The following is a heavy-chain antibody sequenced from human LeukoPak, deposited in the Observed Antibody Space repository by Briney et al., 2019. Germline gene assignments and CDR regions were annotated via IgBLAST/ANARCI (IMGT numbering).Heavy chain of an antibody. J-gene: IGHJ2*01. CDR2: LSGSGGST. V-gene: IGHV3-23*01. Sequence: GGSLRLSCAASGFTFSNYAMSWVRQAPGKGLEWVSALSGSGGSTYYADSVKGRFTISRDNSKNTLYLQMNSLGAEDTAVYYCATEAGAAPDWYFDLWGRGTLVTVSS. CDR3: ATEAGAAPDWYFDL. D-gene: IGHD6-19*01. CDR1: GFTFSNYA.